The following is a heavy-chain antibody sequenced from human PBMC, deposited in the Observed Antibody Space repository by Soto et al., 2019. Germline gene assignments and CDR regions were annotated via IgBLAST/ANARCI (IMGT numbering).Heavy chain of an antibody. CDR3: ARRRTSGCYISFPYWYFDL. V-gene: IGHV1-8*01. CDR1: GYTFTSYD. CDR2: MNPNSGNT. Sequence: QVQLVQSGAEVKKPGASVKVSCKASGYTFTSYDINWVRQATGQGLEWMGWMNPNSGNTGYAQKFQGRVTMTRNTSISTAYMELSSLRSEDTAVYYCARRRTSGCYISFPYWYFDLWGRGTLVTVSS. D-gene: IGHD6-19*01. J-gene: IGHJ2*01.